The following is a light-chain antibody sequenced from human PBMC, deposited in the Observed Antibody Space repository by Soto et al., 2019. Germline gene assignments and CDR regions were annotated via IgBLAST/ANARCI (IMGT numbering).Light chain of an antibody. CDR2: EVS. V-gene: IGLV2-8*01. Sequence: QSVLTQPPSASGSPGQSVTISCTGTSSDVGGYNYVSWYQQHPGKAPKLMIYEVSKRPSGVPDRFSGSKSGNTASLTVSGLQAEDAADYYCSSYAGSNNLGVFGGGTKLTVL. CDR1: SSDVGGYNY. CDR3: SSYAGSNNLGV. J-gene: IGLJ2*01.